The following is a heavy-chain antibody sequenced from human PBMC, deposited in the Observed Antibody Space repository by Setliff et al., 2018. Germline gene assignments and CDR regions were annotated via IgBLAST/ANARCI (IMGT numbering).Heavy chain of an antibody. D-gene: IGHD1-26*01. CDR3: AASVGGAHYYYGLDV. V-gene: IGHV1-3*01. J-gene: IGHJ6*02. CDR2: ITAGIVDT. CDR1: GYTSTTNA. Sequence: ASVKVSCKASGYTSTTNALHWVRQAPGQSLEWMGWITAGIVDTKYSQKFQGRITITRDTSASTFYMELSSLTSEDTALYSCAASVGGAHYYYGLDVWGQGTTVTVSS.